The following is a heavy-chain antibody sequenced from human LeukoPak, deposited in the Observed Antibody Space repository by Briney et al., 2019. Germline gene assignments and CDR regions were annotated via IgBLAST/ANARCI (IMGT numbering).Heavy chain of an antibody. CDR3: ARHGRRELPNWFDP. CDR1: GGSISSYY. V-gene: IGHV4-59*08. D-gene: IGHD1-26*01. J-gene: IGHJ5*02. CDR2: IYYSGST. Sequence: PSETLSLTCTVSGGSISSYYWSWIRQPPGKGLEWIGYIYYSGSTNYNPSLKSRVTISVDTSKNQFSLKLSSVTAADTAVYYCARHGRRELPNWFDPWGQGTLVTVSS.